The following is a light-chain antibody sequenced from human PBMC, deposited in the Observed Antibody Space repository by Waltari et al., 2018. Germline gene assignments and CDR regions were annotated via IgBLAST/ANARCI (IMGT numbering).Light chain of an antibody. CDR3: SSYGGFNNYV. Sequence: QSVLTQPPSASGSVGQSVTISCTGTSSDVGAYKHVSWYQHHPGKAPKLIIFEVNKRPSGVPDRFSGSKSGTTASLTVSGLQAEDEADYFCSSYGGFNNYVFGAGTKVTVV. CDR2: EVN. V-gene: IGLV2-8*01. J-gene: IGLJ1*01. CDR1: SSDVGAYKH.